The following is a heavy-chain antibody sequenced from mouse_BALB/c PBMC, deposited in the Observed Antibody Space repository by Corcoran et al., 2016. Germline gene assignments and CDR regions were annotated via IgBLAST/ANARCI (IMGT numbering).Heavy chain of an antibody. CDR1: GYTFTDYN. CDR3: AREGYGNYLYAMDY. CDR2: INPNNGGT. J-gene: IGHJ4*01. D-gene: IGHD2-1*01. Sequence: EVLLQQSGPELVKPGASVKIPCKASGYTFTDYNMDWVKQSHGKSLEWIGDINPNNGGTIYNQKFKGKATLTVDKSSSIAYMELRSLTSEDTAVYYCAREGYGNYLYAMDYWGQGTSVTVSS. V-gene: IGHV1-18*01.